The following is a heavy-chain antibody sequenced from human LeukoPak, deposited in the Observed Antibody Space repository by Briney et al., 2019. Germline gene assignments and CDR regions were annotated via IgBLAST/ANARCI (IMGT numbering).Heavy chain of an antibody. Sequence: SETLSLTCAVYGGSFSGYYWSWIRQPPGKGLEWIGEINHSGSTNYNPSLKSRVTISVDTSKNQFSLKLSSVTAADTAVYYCARDSGSGSIFDYWGQGTLVTVSS. CDR1: GGSFSGYY. D-gene: IGHD3-10*01. CDR3: ARDSGSGSIFDY. V-gene: IGHV4-34*01. J-gene: IGHJ4*02. CDR2: INHSGST.